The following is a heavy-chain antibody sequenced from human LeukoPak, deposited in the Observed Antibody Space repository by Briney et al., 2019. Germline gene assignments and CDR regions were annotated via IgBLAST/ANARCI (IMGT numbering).Heavy chain of an antibody. Sequence: SETLSLTCTVSGGSISSGSYYWSWIRQPAGKGLEWIGRIYTRGSTNYNPSLKSRVTISVDTSKNQFSLKLSSVTAADTAVYYCARERFLPHDAFDIWGQGTMVTVSS. J-gene: IGHJ3*02. CDR1: GGSISSGSYY. CDR2: IYTRGST. D-gene: IGHD3-10*01. CDR3: ARERFLPHDAFDI. V-gene: IGHV4-61*02.